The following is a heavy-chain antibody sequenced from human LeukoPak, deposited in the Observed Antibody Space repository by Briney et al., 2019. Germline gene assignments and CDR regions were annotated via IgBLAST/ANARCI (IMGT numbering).Heavy chain of an antibody. CDR3: ARARSTPGYYDSSGYAFDI. J-gene: IGHJ3*02. CDR1: GYTFTSYY. D-gene: IGHD3-22*01. CDR2: INPSGGST. Sequence: ASVKVSCKASGYTFTSYYMHWVRQAPGQGLEWMGIINPSGGSTSYAQKFQGRVTMTRDTSTSTVYMELRSLRSDDTAVYYCARARSTPGYYDSSGYAFDIWGQGTMVTVSS. V-gene: IGHV1-46*01.